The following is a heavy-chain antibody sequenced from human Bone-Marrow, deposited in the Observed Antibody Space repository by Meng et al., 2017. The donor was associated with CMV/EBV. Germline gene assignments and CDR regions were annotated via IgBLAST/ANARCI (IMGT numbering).Heavy chain of an antibody. J-gene: IGHJ4*02. Sequence: GESLKISCTASGFTFSSYALSWVRQAPGKGLEWVSAISSGGRGTNYADSLKGRFTISRDDFKNTLFLQLNSLRAEDTAVYYCAREYNWNYFDYWGQGTRVTVSS. CDR2: ISSGGRGT. CDR1: GFTFSSYA. CDR3: AREYNWNYFDY. V-gene: IGHV3-23*01. D-gene: IGHD1-20*01.